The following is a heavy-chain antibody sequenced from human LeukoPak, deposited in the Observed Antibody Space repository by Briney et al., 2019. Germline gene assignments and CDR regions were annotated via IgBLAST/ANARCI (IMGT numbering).Heavy chain of an antibody. CDR1: GXSIXXHY. V-gene: IGHV4-59*11. J-gene: IGHJ4*02. CDR2: ISYTGST. Sequence: TXSXTXXVXGXSIXXHYWSWLRQPPGKGLEWIGYISYTGSTNYNPSLKSRVTISVDTSTNQLSLRLSSVTAADTAVYYCARDEGHSGSYSFFFHYWGQGTLVTVSS. D-gene: IGHD1-26*01. CDR3: ARDEGHSGSYSFFFHY.